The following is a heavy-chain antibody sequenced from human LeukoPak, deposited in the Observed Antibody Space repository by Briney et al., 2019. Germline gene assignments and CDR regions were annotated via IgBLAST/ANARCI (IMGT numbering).Heavy chain of an antibody. CDR3: ARDRPNWNHKYFDY. D-gene: IGHD1-1*01. Sequence: SVKVSCKASGGTFSSYAIGWVRQAPGQGLEWMGGIIPIFGTANYAQKFQGRVTITADESTSTAYMELSSLRSEDTAVYYCARDRPNWNHKYFDYWGQGTLVTVSS. V-gene: IGHV1-69*13. CDR2: IIPIFGTA. J-gene: IGHJ4*02. CDR1: GGTFSSYA.